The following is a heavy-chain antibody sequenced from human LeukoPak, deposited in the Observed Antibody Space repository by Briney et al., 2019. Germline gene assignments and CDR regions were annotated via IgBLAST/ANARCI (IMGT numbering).Heavy chain of an antibody. D-gene: IGHD2-21*01. Sequence: ASETLSLTCTISGGSIITSVMWNWIRQSPGKGLELIGHITYSGNTDYSPSLRSRVSISLDTSKRQFSLRLTSVTAADTAVYYCATYSYPYGLQIWGQGTTATVSS. CDR2: ITYSGNT. CDR1: GGSIITSVM. V-gene: IGHV4-61*01. J-gene: IGHJ6*02. CDR3: ATYSYPYGLQI.